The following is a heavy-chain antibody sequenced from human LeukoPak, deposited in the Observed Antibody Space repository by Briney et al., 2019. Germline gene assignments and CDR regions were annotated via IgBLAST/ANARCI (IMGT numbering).Heavy chain of an antibody. CDR3: ARDVDYYDSSGYGGNWFDP. CDR1: GGSISSGGYY. Sequence: PSETLSLTCTVSGGSISSGGYYWSWIRQHPGKGLEWIGYIYYSGSTCYNPSLKSRVSISVDTSKNQSSLKLSSVTAADTAVYYCARDVDYYDSSGYGGNWFDPWGQGTLVTVSS. D-gene: IGHD3-22*01. CDR2: IYYSGST. V-gene: IGHV4-31*03. J-gene: IGHJ5*02.